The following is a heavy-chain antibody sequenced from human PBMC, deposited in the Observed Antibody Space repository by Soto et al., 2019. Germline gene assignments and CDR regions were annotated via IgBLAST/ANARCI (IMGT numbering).Heavy chain of an antibody. D-gene: IGHD3-22*01. CDR1: GYTFTSYD. J-gene: IGHJ5*02. V-gene: IGHV1-8*01. CDR3: ARYYYDSSGYNNWFDP. Sequence: QVQLVQSGAEVKKPGASVKVSCKASGYTFTSYDINWVRQATGQGLEWMGWMNPNSGNTGYAQKFQGRVTMTRNTSIRTAYMELSSLRSEDTAVYYCARYYYDSSGYNNWFDPWGQGTLVTVSS. CDR2: MNPNSGNT.